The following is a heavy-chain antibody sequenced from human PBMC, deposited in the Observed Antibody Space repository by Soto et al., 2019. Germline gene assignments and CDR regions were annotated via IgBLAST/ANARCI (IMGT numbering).Heavy chain of an antibody. V-gene: IGHV3-23*01. CDR3: AKDPEGYSGYKLRGWFDP. Sequence: GGSLRLSCAASGFTFSSYAMSWVRQAPGKGLEWVSAISGSGGSTYYADSVKGRFTISRDNSKNTLYLQMNSLRAEDTAVYYCAKDPEGYSGYKLRGWFDPWGQGTLVTVSS. CDR2: ISGSGGST. J-gene: IGHJ5*02. D-gene: IGHD5-12*01. CDR1: GFTFSSYA.